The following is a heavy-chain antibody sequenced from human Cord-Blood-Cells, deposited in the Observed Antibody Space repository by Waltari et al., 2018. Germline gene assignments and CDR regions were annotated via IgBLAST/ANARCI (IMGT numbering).Heavy chain of an antibody. CDR3: ARVHYDFWSAGYFDY. CDR2: ISSSGSTI. Sequence: QVQLVESGGGLVKPGGSLRLSCTASGFTFSDYYMSWIRQAPGKGLAWVSYISSSGSTIYYADSVKGRFTISRDNAKHSLYLQMNSLRAEDTAVYYCARVHYDFWSAGYFDYWGQGTLVTASS. CDR1: GFTFSDYY. J-gene: IGHJ4*02. D-gene: IGHD3-3*01. V-gene: IGHV3-11*01.